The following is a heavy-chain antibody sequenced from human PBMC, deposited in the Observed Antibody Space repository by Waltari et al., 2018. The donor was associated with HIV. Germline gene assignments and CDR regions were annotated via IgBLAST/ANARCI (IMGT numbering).Heavy chain of an antibody. J-gene: IGHJ4*02. V-gene: IGHV3-23*01. CDR1: DFNVTTYD. CDR3: VRVAATASAPFDL. CDR2: LSRSDLET. D-gene: IGHD3-3*01. Sequence: EVQLSESGGGLVQPGESLRLSCVGSDFNVTTYDMAWVRQTPGGGLHWISILSRSDLETYYADSVKGRFSVSRDDAENTLHLHMDRLTVDDTALYYCVRVAATASAPFDLWGQGTLVTVSS.